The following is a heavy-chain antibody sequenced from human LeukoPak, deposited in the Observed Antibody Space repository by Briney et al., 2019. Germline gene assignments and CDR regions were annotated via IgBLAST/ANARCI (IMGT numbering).Heavy chain of an antibody. V-gene: IGHV4-59*12. CDR2: IYYSGST. CDR1: GGSISSYY. CDR3: ARRNGGMGGYFD. Sequence: PSETLSLTCTVSGGSISSYYWSWIRQPPGKGLEWIGYIYYSGSTNYNPSLKSRVTISVDTSKNQFSLKLSSVTAADTAVYYCARRNGGMGGYFDWGQGTLVTVSS. D-gene: IGHD2-15*01. J-gene: IGHJ4*02.